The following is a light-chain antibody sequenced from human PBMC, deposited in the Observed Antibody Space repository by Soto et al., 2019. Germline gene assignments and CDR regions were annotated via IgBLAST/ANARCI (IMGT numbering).Light chain of an antibody. CDR1: QSVSANY. Sequence: ENAVTSSPGTLSLSLGERATLSCRASQSVSANYLPWIQHKPGHATRLLTYAATSWATGIRDRFSCSGSETAFTPTMGSLEAEEVAVYYWHQYGHTVLRFGQVTRVEIK. CDR3: HQYGHTVLR. V-gene: IGKV3-20*01. J-gene: IGKJ1*01. CDR2: AAT.